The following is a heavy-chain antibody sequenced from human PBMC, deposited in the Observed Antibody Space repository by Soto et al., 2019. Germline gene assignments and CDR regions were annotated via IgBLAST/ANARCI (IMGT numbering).Heavy chain of an antibody. CDR1: GDGVSSNSAA. J-gene: IGHJ4*02. V-gene: IGHV6-1*01. Sequence: SQTLSLTCAISGDGVSSNSAAWNWIRQSPSRGLEWLGRTYYRSQWLNDYADSVKSRITIKPDTSKSQFSLELDSVTPEDTAVYYCAGEKGYYHDSSGPFDYWGLGTLVTVSS. D-gene: IGHD3-22*01. CDR2: TYYRSQWLN. CDR3: AGEKGYYHDSSGPFDY.